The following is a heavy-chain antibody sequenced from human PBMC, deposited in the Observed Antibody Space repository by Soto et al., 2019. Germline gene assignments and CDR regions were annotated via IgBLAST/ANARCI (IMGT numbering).Heavy chain of an antibody. V-gene: IGHV4-59*01. Sequence: SETLSLTCTVSGGSISNYYWDWIWQPPGKGLEWIRSIYSSGSTNYNPSLKSRVTISVDTSKNQFSLQLNSVTAADTAVYYCARGVASSKWLDPWGQGTLVTVSS. J-gene: IGHJ5*02. CDR1: GGSISNYY. CDR3: ARGVASSKWLDP. D-gene: IGHD2-15*01. CDR2: IYSSGST.